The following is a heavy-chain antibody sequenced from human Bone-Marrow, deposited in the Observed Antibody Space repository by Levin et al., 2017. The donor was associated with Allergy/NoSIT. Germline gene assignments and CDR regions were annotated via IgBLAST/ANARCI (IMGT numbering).Heavy chain of an antibody. CDR3: SRVGYKDAFDI. J-gene: IGHJ3*02. D-gene: IGHD1-14*01. CDR2: IYSSDDT. Sequence: LGESLKISCAASRFTVSSNGMTWVRQAPGKGLESVALIYSSDDTYYADSVKGRFTISRDNSRNTLYLQMNSLRAEDTAVYYCSRVGYKDAFDIWGQGTMVTVSS. CDR1: RFTVSSNG. V-gene: IGHV3-66*01.